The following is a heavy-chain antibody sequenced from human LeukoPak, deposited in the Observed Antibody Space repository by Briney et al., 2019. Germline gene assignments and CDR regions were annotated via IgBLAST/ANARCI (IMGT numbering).Heavy chain of an antibody. CDR2: ISAYNGNT. Sequence: ASVKVSCKASGYTFTSYGISWVRQGPGQGLEWMGWISAYNGNTNYAQKLQGRVTMTTDTSTSTAYMELRSLGSDDTAVYYCARQVGATSAFDIWGQGTMVTVSS. D-gene: IGHD1-26*01. V-gene: IGHV1-18*01. CDR3: ARQVGATSAFDI. J-gene: IGHJ3*02. CDR1: GYTFTSYG.